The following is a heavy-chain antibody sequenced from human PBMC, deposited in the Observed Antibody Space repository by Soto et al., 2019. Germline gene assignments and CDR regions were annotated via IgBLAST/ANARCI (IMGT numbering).Heavy chain of an antibody. CDR1: GYTFSNYA. CDR2: INAGNGNT. J-gene: IGHJ3*02. CDR3: ARDLELLFAFDI. Sequence: ASVKVSCKTSGYTFSNYAMHWVRQAPGQRLEWMGWINAGNGNTKYSQKFQGRVTITRDTSASTAYMELSSLRSEDTAVYYCARDLELLFAFDIWGQGTMVTVSS. V-gene: IGHV1-3*01. D-gene: IGHD2-2*01.